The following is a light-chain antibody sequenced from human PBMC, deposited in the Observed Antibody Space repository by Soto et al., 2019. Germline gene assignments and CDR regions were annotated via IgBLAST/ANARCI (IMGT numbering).Light chain of an antibody. J-gene: IGKJ1*01. CDR1: QSVGSY. CDR3: QQRSNWPRT. CDR2: DVS. V-gene: IGKV3-11*01. Sequence: TQSPSTLSASVVDRVTITCLASQSVGSYLAWYQQKPGQAPRLLIYDVSNRATGIPARFSGSGSGTDFTLTISSLQPEDFAVYYCQQRSNWPRTFGQGTKVDI.